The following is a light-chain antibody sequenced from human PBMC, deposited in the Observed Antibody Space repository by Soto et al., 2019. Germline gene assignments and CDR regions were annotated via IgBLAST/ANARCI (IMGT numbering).Light chain of an antibody. CDR3: QVWDGLSDHVI. J-gene: IGLJ2*01. V-gene: IGLV3-21*02. CDR1: NIESKS. CDR2: DDS. Sequence: SYELTQPPSVSVAPGQTARITCGGNNIESKSVHWYQQRPGQAPVLVVHDDSDRPSGIPERISGFNSGNTATLTISRVEAGDEAEYYCQVWDGLSDHVIFGGGTKVTVL.